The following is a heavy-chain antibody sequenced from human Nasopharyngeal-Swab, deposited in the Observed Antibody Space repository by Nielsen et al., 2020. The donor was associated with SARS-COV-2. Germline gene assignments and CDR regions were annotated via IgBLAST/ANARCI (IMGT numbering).Heavy chain of an antibody. CDR2: IKQGGTQQ. D-gene: IGHD2-2*01. CDR3: AGYCSTTSCPRGFDY. CDR1: GFTFSSYW. V-gene: IGHV3-7*01. J-gene: IGHJ4*02. Sequence: GGSLRLSCAASGFTFSSYWMSWVRQAPGKGLEWVAHIKQGGTQQYYVDSVKGRFTISRDNAKNSLSLQMNSLRAEDTAVYYCAGYCSTTSCPRGFDYWGQGTLVTVSS.